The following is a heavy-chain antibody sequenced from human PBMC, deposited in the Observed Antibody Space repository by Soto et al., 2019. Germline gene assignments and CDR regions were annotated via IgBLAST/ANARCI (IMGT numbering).Heavy chain of an antibody. V-gene: IGHV1-2*02. D-gene: IGHD6-13*01. CDR1: GYTFTGYY. J-gene: IGHJ5*02. CDR3: AREPRIIAAAGRGWFDH. CDR2: INPNSGGT. Sequence: ASVKVSCKASGYTFTGYYMHWVRQAPGQGLEWMGWINPNSGGTNYAQKFQGRVTMTRDTSISTAYMELSRLRSDDTAVYYCAREPRIIAAAGRGWFDHWGQGTLVTVSS.